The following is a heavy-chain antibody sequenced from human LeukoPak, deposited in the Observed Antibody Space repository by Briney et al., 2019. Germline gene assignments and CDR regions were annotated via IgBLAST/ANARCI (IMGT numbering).Heavy chain of an antibody. V-gene: IGHV1-18*01. D-gene: IGHD6-19*01. CDR3: ARDDLVAGRITDY. Sequence: ASVKVSCKASVYTFTSYGISWVRQAPGQGREWMGWISAYNGNTNYAQKLQGRVTMTTDTSTSTASMELRSMRSDDTAVYYCARDDLVAGRITDYWGQGTVVTVSS. CDR1: VYTFTSYG. J-gene: IGHJ4*02. CDR2: ISAYNGNT.